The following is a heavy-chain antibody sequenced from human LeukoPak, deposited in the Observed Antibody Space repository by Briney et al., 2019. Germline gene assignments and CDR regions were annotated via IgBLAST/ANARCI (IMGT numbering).Heavy chain of an antibody. J-gene: IGHJ6*02. V-gene: IGHV3-7*01. CDR3: VRNRYNLDV. D-gene: IGHD1-1*01. Sequence: GGSLRLSCAVSGLILSNNSMTWVRQAPGKGLERVASIKQDGSEKYYVDSVKGRFTISRDNAKNSLYLEMNSLRAEDTALYYCVRNRYNLDVWGQGTTVTVSS. CDR2: IKQDGSEK. CDR1: GLILSNNS.